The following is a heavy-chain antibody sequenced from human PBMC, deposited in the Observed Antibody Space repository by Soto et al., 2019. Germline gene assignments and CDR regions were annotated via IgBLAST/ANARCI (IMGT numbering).Heavy chain of an antibody. CDR3: AKDGYFGEDGPAEYFEH. D-gene: IGHD4-17*01. J-gene: IGHJ1*01. CDR2: TTGSGANK. Sequence: EVNLLESGGGVVQPGESLRISCVGSGFTFKNYALTWVRQAPGKGLEWVSGTTGSGANKHYADSVRGRFTISRDNSKKTLYLEMKSLRVEDTAVYYCAKDGYFGEDGPAEYFEHWGQGTLVTVSS. V-gene: IGHV3-23*01. CDR1: GFTFKNYA.